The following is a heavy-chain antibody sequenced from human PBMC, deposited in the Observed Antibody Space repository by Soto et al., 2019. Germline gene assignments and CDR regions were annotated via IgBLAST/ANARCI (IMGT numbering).Heavy chain of an antibody. V-gene: IGHV1-69*02. CDR3: ARLMVATKYNWFDP. Sequence: SVKVSCKASGGTFSSYTISWVRQAPGQGLEWMGRIIPILGIANYAQKFQGRVTITADKSTSTAYMELSSLRSEDTAVYYCARLMVATKYNWFDPWGQGTLVTVSS. CDR1: GGTFSSYT. D-gene: IGHD5-12*01. J-gene: IGHJ5*02. CDR2: IIPILGIA.